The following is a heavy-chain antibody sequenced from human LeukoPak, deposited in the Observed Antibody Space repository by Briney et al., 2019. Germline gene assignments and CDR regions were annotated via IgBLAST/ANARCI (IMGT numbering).Heavy chain of an antibody. J-gene: IGHJ4*02. Sequence: SETVSLTCTVSGGFMSCGDYYWAGVRQPPGKGVEGIGSISYSGRTFYKRSLTSRVAMSMDASQGQFSLTLSYVTAADTAVYYCVRETLSSAHYCGQGPLVTVTS. CDR1: GGFMSCGDYY. CDR2: ISYSGRT. D-gene: IGHD6-6*01. V-gene: IGHV4-39*07. CDR3: VRETLSSAHY.